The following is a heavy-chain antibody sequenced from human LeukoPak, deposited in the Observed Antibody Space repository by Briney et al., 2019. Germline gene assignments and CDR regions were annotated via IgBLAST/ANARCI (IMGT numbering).Heavy chain of an antibody. Sequence: SETLSLTCTLSGGTVTSSTYFWGWIRQPPGKGLEWIGSISYSGATYYNPSLKSRASMSVHTSKNQFSLKLSSVTAADTAVYYCARDGFYYHYYMDVWGEGTTVTVSS. CDR1: GGTVTSSTYF. J-gene: IGHJ6*03. D-gene: IGHD1-14*01. CDR2: ISYSGAT. V-gene: IGHV4-39*07. CDR3: ARDGFYYHYYMDV.